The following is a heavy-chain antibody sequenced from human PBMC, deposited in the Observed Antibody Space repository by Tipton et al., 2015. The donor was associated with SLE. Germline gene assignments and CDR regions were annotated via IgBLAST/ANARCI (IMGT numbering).Heavy chain of an antibody. CDR2: IYYSGST. J-gene: IGHJ3*01. V-gene: IGHV4-39*07. Sequence: TLSLTCTVSGGSISSSSYYWGWIRQPPGKGLEWIGSIYYSGSTYYNPSLKSRVTISVDTSKNQFSLKLSSVTAADTAVYYCAREGEWVLPRDAFDFWGQGTMVTVSS. CDR1: GGSISSSSYY. CDR3: AREGEWVLPRDAFDF. D-gene: IGHD2/OR15-2a*01.